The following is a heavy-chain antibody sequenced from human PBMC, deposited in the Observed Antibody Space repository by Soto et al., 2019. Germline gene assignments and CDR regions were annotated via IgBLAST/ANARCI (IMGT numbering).Heavy chain of an antibody. V-gene: IGHV1-18*01. CDR1: GYTFTNYG. Sequence: QVQLVQSGAEVKKPGASVKVSCKASGYTFTNYGISWVRQAPGHGLEGMGWISAYHGDTNSAQKLQGRVAMTTDTSTSTAYMELRSLRSNETAVYYCSRGYYYGSGYYFWIDYWGQGTLVTVSS. CDR3: SRGYYYGSGYYFWIDY. D-gene: IGHD3-10*01. J-gene: IGHJ4*02. CDR2: ISAYHGDT.